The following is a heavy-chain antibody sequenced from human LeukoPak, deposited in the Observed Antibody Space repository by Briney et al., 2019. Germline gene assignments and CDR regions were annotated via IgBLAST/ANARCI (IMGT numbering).Heavy chain of an antibody. CDR1: GGSVNRGGYF. CDR2: IYYNGGT. CDR3: ARRLWSGTLNYFDP. D-gene: IGHD3-3*01. V-gene: IGHV4-31*03. Sequence: KTSETLSLTCTVSGGSVNRGGYFWSWIRQHPGKGLEWIGYIYYNGGTYYNPSLKSRVLISVDTSKNQFSLRLSSVTAADTAVYYCARRLWSGTLNYFDPWGRGTLVTVSS. J-gene: IGHJ5*02.